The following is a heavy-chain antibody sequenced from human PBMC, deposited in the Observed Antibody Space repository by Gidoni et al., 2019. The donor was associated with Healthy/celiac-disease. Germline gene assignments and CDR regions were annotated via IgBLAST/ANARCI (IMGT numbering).Heavy chain of an antibody. J-gene: IGHJ4*02. CDR3: ARLVLYYDILTGHYRYDYYFDY. V-gene: IGHV4-39*01. CDR2: IYYSGRT. Sequence: QLQLQAAGPGVGKQSETLSLACTVDGGSISSSSYYGGWSRQTPGNGLEWIGSIYYSGRTYYIPSLTSLVHISVYPSKNQFSLKLSSVTAADTAVYSCARLVLYYDILTGHYRYDYYFDYWVQGTLVPGSS. D-gene: IGHD3-9*01. CDR1: GGSISSSSYY.